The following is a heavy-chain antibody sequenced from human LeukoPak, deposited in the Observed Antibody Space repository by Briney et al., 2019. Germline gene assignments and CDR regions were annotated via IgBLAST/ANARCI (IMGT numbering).Heavy chain of an antibody. CDR3: ARDGSGSYFYYGMDV. CDR2: IYSGGST. D-gene: IGHD3-10*01. Sequence: GGSLRLSCAASGFTVSSNYMSWVRQAPGKGLEWVSVIYSGGSTYYADSVKGRFTISRDNFKNTLYLQMNSLRAEDTAVYYCARDGSGSYFYYGMDVWGQGTTVTVSS. V-gene: IGHV3-66*01. J-gene: IGHJ6*02. CDR1: GFTVSSNY.